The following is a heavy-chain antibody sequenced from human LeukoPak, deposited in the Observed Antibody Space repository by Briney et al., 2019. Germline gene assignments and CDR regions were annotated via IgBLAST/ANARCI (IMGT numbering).Heavy chain of an antibody. CDR1: GFTFSSYA. V-gene: IGHV3-30-3*01. D-gene: IGHD3-22*01. J-gene: IGHJ4*02. CDR2: ISYDGSNK. Sequence: GGSLRLSCAASGFTFSSYAMHWVRQAPGKGLEWVAVISYDGSNKYYADSVKGRFTISRDNSKNTLYLQMNSLRAEDTAVYYCARYYYDSSGAREDLDYWGQGTLVTVSS. CDR3: ARYYYDSSGAREDLDY.